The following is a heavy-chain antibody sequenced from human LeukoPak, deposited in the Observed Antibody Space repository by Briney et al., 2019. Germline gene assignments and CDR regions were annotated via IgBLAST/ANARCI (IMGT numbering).Heavy chain of an antibody. CDR1: GGSISSRHHF. Sequence: SETLSLTCTVSGGSISSRHHFWGWIRQPAGKGLEWIGSVYYSGSTYFNPSLKSRVTISVDPSKNQFSLNLSSVTAADTAIYYCARHAPSPHSGNHAYWGQGTLVAVSS. CDR2: VYYSGST. V-gene: IGHV4-39*01. J-gene: IGHJ4*02. CDR3: ARHAPSPHSGNHAY. D-gene: IGHD1-14*01.